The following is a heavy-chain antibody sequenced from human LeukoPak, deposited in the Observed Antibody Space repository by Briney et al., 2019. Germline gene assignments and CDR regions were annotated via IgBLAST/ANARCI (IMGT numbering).Heavy chain of an antibody. CDR1: GFTFDDYA. D-gene: IGHD1-20*01. CDR2: ISWNSGSI. V-gene: IGHV3-9*01. CDR3: ARSGYNYVFAY. J-gene: IGHJ4*02. Sequence: GGSLRLSCAASGFTFDDYAMHWVRQAPGKGLKWVSGISWNSGSIGYADSVKGRFTISRDNAKNSLYLQMNSLRAEDTALYYCARSGYNYVFAYWGQGTLVTVSS.